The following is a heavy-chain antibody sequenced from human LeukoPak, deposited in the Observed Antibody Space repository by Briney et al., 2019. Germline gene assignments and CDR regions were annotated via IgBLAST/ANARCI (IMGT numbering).Heavy chain of an antibody. V-gene: IGHV3-23*01. Sequence: PGGSLRLSCAASGFTFSSYAMSGVRQAPGKGLEWVSAISGSGGSTYYADSVKGRFTISRDNSKNTLYLQMNSLRAEDTAVYYCAKDLNYYDSSGYYYPFDYWGQGTLVTVSS. D-gene: IGHD3-22*01. CDR3: AKDLNYYDSSGYYYPFDY. CDR1: GFTFSSYA. CDR2: ISGSGGST. J-gene: IGHJ4*02.